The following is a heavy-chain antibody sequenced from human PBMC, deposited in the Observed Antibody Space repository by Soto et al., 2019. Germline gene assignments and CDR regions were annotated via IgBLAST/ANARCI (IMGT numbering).Heavy chain of an antibody. V-gene: IGHV5-10-1*01. Sequence: GESLKISCKGSGYSFTSYWISWVRQMPGKGLEWMGRIDPSDSYTNYSPSFQGHVTISADKSISTAYLQWSSLKASDTALFYCASSPRGYCSSTSCRELGNYYGMDVWGQGTTVTVSS. CDR3: ASSPRGYCSSTSCRELGNYYGMDV. D-gene: IGHD2-2*01. CDR1: GYSFTSYW. J-gene: IGHJ6*02. CDR2: IDPSDSYT.